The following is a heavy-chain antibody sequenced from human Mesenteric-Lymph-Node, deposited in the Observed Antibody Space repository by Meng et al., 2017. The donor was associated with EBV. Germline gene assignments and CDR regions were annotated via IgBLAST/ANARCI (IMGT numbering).Heavy chain of an antibody. Sequence: QGRLPWSGPVLGKPSGTLSLTCAASGGSISSYNWWSWVRQPPGKGLEWIGEIYHSGSTNNNPSLRSRVTISVDKSKNQFSLRLSSVTAADTAVYYCAKVDGSGRSNWFDPWGQGTLVTVSS. D-gene: IGHD3-10*01. CDR1: GGSISSYNW. CDR2: IYHSGST. CDR3: AKVDGSGRSNWFDP. J-gene: IGHJ5*02. V-gene: IGHV4-4*02.